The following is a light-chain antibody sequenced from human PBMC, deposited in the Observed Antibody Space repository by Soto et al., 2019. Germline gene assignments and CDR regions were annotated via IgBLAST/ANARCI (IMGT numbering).Light chain of an antibody. CDR3: QQTRSFPLT. Sequence: DIQMTQSPSSLSASVGDRVTITCRASQSISSYLNWYQQKPGKAPNLLIYAASTLQGGVPSRFTGSGSGTDFTLTITSLQPDDAAVYYCQQTRSFPLTFGGGTKVDIK. CDR1: QSISSY. J-gene: IGKJ4*01. V-gene: IGKV1-39*01. CDR2: AAS.